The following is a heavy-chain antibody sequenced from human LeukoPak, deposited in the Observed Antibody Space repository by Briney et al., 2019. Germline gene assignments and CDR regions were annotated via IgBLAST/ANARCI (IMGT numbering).Heavy chain of an antibody. J-gene: IGHJ3*02. CDR1: GGSISSGDYY. CDR3: ARVYGQWLAPGAFDI. D-gene: IGHD6-19*01. V-gene: IGHV4-30-4*01. Sequence: SETLSLTCTVSGGSISSGDYYWSWIRQPPGKGLEWIGYIYYSGSTYYNPSLKSRVTISVDTSKNQFSLKLSSVTAADTAVYYCARVYGQWLAPGAFDIWGQGTMVTVSS. CDR2: IYYSGST.